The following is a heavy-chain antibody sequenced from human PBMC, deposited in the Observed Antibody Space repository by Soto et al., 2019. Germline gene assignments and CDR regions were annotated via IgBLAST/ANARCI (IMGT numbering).Heavy chain of an antibody. CDR2: IDWDEDK. CDR1: GFSLSTSGMC. Sequence: SGPTLVNPTQTVTLTCTFSGFSLSTSGMCVSWIRQPPGKAREWLALIDWDEDKYDSTSLKTRLTISKHTSNNQVVLTMTNMDPVDTAPYYCAPIGDVDTAMALDYGMDVWGQGT. V-gene: IGHV2-70*01. D-gene: IGHD5-18*01. CDR3: APIGDVDTAMALDYGMDV. J-gene: IGHJ6*02.